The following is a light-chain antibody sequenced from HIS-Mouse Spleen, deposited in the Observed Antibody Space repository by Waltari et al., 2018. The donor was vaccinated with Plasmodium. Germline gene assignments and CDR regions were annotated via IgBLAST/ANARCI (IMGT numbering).Light chain of an antibody. CDR3: QSADSSGTYV. CDR1: ALPKQY. CDR2: KGS. Sequence: SYELTQPPSVSVSPGQTARITCSGDALPKQYAYWYQQKPGQAPLLVIYKGSERPSGIPERFSGSSSGTTVTLTISGVQAEDEADYYCQSADSSGTYVFGTGTKVTVL. V-gene: IGLV3-25*03. J-gene: IGLJ1*01.